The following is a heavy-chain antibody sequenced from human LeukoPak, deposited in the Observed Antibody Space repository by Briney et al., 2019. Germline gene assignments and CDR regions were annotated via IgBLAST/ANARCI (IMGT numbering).Heavy chain of an antibody. CDR3: ARVNTQGVPSP. CDR2: ISHSGTT. V-gene: IGHV4-4*08. D-gene: IGHD2-15*01. J-gene: IGHJ5*02. CDR1: GGSISSYS. Sequence: SETLSLTCIVSGGSISSYSWNWIRQSPGKGLEWVGYISHSGTTSYNSSLKSRVTMSVDTSKNQFSLKLSSVTAADTAVYYCARVNTQGVPSPWGQGILVTVSS.